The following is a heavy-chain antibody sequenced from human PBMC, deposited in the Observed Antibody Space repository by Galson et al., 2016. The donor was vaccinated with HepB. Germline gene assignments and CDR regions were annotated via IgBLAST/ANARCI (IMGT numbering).Heavy chain of an antibody. J-gene: IGHJ4*02. CDR3: ARTPPGNADYLDH. Sequence: KYYADSVKTGLTISKDTSKNQVILRMINMDTVDTATYYCARTPPGNADYLDHWGQGTLVTVSS. CDR2: K. D-gene: IGHD3-10*01. V-gene: IGHV2-70*01.